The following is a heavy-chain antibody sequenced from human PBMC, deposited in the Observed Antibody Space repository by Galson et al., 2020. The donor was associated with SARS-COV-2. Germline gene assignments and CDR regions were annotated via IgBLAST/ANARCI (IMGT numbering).Heavy chain of an antibody. CDR1: GFSLNNNRMG. D-gene: IGHD3-16*02. Sequence: KMSGPTLVKPTETLTLTCTVSGFSLNNNRMGVTWIRQPPGKALEWLAHIFSNDKKSYSTSLKNRLTLSMDTSKSQVVLSMTSMDPDDTATYFCGRIGYRYYDYVYHYYFDYWGQGTLVTVSS. CDR2: IFSNDKK. V-gene: IGHV2-26*01. J-gene: IGHJ4*02. CDR3: GRIGYRYYDYVYHYYFDY.